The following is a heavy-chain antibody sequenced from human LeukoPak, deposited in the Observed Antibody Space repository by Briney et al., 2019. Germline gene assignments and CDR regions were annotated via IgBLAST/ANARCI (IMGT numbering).Heavy chain of an antibody. CDR3: ARVSDPFWSGYTNFDY. V-gene: IGHV3-48*01. D-gene: IGHD3-3*01. CDR2: TSRTGSTI. J-gene: IGHJ4*02. CDR1: GFTFSTYN. Sequence: PGRSLRLSCAASGFTFSTYNINWVRQAPGKGLEWVSYTSRTGSTIYYADSVKGRFTISRDNAKNSLYLQMNSLRAEDTAVYYCARVSDPFWSGYTNFDYWGQGTLVAVSS.